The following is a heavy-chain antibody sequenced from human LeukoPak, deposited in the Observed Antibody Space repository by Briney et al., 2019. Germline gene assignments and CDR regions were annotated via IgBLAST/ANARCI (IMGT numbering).Heavy chain of an antibody. CDR1: GGSLSSYY. D-gene: IGHD6-13*01. J-gene: IGHJ4*02. CDR2: IYYSGST. Sequence: SETLSLTCTVSGGSLSSYYWSWIRQPPGTGLEWIGYIYYSGSTNYNPSLKSRVTISVDTSKNQFSLKLSSVTAADTAVYYCARSSSSWYGYWGQGTLVTVSS. V-gene: IGHV4-59*01. CDR3: ARSSSSWYGY.